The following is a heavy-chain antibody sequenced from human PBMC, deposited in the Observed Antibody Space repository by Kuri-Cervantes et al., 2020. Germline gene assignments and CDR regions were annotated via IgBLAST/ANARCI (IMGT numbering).Heavy chain of an antibody. Sequence: GESLKISCSGSGFTFSSCWMSWVRQAPGKGLEWVANINPDGSEMYYVDSVKGRFTISRDNAKNSLYLQMNSLRAEDTAVYYCAKDGFYYYDSSGFFDYWGQGTLVTVSS. CDR2: INPDGSEM. J-gene: IGHJ4*02. CDR1: GFTFSSCW. D-gene: IGHD3-22*01. V-gene: IGHV3-7*01. CDR3: AKDGFYYYDSSGFFDY.